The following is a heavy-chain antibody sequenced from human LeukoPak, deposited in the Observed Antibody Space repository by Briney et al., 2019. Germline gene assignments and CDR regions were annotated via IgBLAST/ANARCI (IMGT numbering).Heavy chain of an antibody. D-gene: IGHD5-18*01. CDR3: ARAGYSYVIDY. V-gene: IGHV4-39*07. CDR2: IYYSGST. CDR1: GGSISSSSYY. J-gene: IGHJ4*02. Sequence: SETLSLTCTVSGGSISSSSYYWGWIRQPPGKGLEWIGSIYYSGSTYYNPSLKSRVTISVDTSKNQFSLKLSSVTAADTAVYYCARAGYSYVIDYWGQGTLVTVSS.